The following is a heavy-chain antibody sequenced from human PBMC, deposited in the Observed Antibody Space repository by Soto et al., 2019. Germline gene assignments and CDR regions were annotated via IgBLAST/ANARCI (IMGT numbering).Heavy chain of an antibody. CDR1: GGSISSYY. V-gene: IGHV4-59*01. Sequence: SETLSLTCTVSGGSISSYYWSWSRQPPGKGLEWIGYIYYSGSTNYNPSLKSRVTISVDTSKNQFSLKLSSVTAADTAVYYCSGSIAVVGTGALDIWGQGTTVTVSS. CDR3: SGSIAVVGTGALDI. J-gene: IGHJ3*02. D-gene: IGHD6-19*01. CDR2: IYYSGST.